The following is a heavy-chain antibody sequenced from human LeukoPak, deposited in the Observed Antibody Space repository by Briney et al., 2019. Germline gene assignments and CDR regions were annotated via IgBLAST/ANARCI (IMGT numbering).Heavy chain of an antibody. D-gene: IGHD6-19*01. J-gene: IGHJ4*02. V-gene: IGHV3-21*04. CDR3: ARRSGVAVAGAFDY. CDR1: GFTFSSYS. Sequence: GGSLRLSCAASGFTFSSYSMNWVRQAPGKGLEWVSSISSSSSYIYYADSVKGRFTISRDNAKNSLYLQMNSLRAEDTAVYFCARRSGVAVAGAFDYWAREPWSPSPQ. CDR2: ISSSSSYI.